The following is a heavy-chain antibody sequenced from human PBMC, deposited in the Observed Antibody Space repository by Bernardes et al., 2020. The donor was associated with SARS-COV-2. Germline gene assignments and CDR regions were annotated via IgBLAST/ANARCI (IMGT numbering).Heavy chain of an antibody. V-gene: IGHV3-48*04. Sequence: GSLRLSCAASGFTFSSYSMNWVRQAPGKGLEWVSYISSSSSTIYYADSVKGRFTISRDNAKNSLYLQMNSLRAEDTAVYYCASIAAAGLLYYYYGMDVWGQGTTVTVSS. D-gene: IGHD6-13*01. CDR2: ISSSSSTI. CDR1: GFTFSSYS. J-gene: IGHJ6*02. CDR3: ASIAAAGLLYYYYGMDV.